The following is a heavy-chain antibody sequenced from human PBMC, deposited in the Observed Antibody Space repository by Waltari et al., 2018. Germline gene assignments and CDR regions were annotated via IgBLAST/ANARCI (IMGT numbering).Heavy chain of an antibody. CDR2: FGPEDGET. J-gene: IGHJ5*02. D-gene: IGHD2-15*01. Sequence: QVQLVQSGAEVKKPAASVKVSCKVSGYTLTELSMHWVRQAPGKGLEWMGGFGPEDGETIYAQKFQGRVTMTEDTSTDTAYRGLSSLRSEDTAVYYCATGTRPYCSGGSCYSPWGQGTLVTVSS. CDR3: ATGTRPYCSGGSCYSP. CDR1: GYTLTELS. V-gene: IGHV1-24*01.